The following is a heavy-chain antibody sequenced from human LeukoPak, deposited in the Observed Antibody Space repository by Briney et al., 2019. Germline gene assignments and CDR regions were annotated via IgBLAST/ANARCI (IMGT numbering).Heavy chain of an antibody. Sequence: KTSETLSLTCTVSGGSISSSDSYWSWIRQPPGKGLEWIGYIYYSGSTYYNPSLKSRVTISVDTSKNQFSLKLSSVTAADTAMYYCAREGGDYGAWFDPWGQGTLVTVSS. J-gene: IGHJ5*02. CDR2: IYYSGST. CDR3: AREGGDYGAWFDP. D-gene: IGHD4-17*01. CDR1: GGSISSSDSY. V-gene: IGHV4-30-4*08.